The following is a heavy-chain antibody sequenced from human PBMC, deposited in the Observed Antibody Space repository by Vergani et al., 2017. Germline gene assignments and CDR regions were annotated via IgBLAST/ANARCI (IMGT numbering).Heavy chain of an antibody. D-gene: IGHD6-19*01. V-gene: IGHV4-39*01. CDR1: GASIRSSNYY. J-gene: IGHJ5*02. Sequence: QLQLQESGPGLVTPSATLSLTCSVSGASIRSSNYYWGWIRQPPGKGLEWIASIYYSGITYYNPSLKSRVTISVDTSKNQFFLNLSSVTAADTAVYFCARHSTVEWLVKLGWIDPWGQGILVTVSS. CDR2: IYYSGIT. CDR3: ARHSTVEWLVKLGWIDP.